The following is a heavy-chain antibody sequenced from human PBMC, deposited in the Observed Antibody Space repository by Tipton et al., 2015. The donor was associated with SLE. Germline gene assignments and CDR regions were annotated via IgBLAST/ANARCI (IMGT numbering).Heavy chain of an antibody. CDR1: GFTFSSYG. CDR2: IWYDGSNK. V-gene: IGHV3-33*01. D-gene: IGHD7-27*01. J-gene: IGHJ2*01. Sequence: SLRLSCAASGFTFSSYGMHWVRQAPGKGLEWVAVIWYDGSNKYYADSVKGRFTISRDNYKNTLYLQMNSLRAEDTAVYYCAGLNWGSLNWYFDLWGRGTLVTVSS. CDR3: AGLNWGSLNWYFDL.